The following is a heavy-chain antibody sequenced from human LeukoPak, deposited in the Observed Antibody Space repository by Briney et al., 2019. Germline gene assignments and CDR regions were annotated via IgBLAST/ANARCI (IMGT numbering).Heavy chain of an antibody. V-gene: IGHV4-34*08. CDR2: IIHSGST. J-gene: IGHJ4*02. CDR3: AGYSGSPRYFDY. Sequence: GSLRLSCAASGFTFSDYYMSWIRQTPGKGLEWIGEIIHSGSTNYSPSLKSRVTISLDAAKSQFSLRLTSVTAADTAVYYCAGYSGSPRYFDYWGQGTLVTVSS. CDR1: GFTFSDYY. D-gene: IGHD6-6*01.